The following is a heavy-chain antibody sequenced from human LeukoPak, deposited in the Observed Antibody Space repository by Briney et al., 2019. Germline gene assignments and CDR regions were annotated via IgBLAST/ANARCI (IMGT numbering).Heavy chain of an antibody. D-gene: IGHD3-16*02. Sequence: GGSLRLSCAASGFTFSSYEMNWVRQAPGKGLVWVSYISSSGSTIYYADSVKGRFTISRDNAKNSLYLQMNSLRAEDTAVYYCARDVGYYDYVWGSYLYYWGQGTLVTVSS. J-gene: IGHJ4*02. CDR2: ISSSGSTI. CDR3: ARDVGYYDYVWGSYLYY. V-gene: IGHV3-48*03. CDR1: GFTFSSYE.